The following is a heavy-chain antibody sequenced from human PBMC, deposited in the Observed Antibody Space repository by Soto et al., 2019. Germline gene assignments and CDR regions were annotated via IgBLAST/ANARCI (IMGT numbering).Heavy chain of an antibody. CDR2: IYYSGST. V-gene: IGHV4-39*01. CDR1: GGSISSSTYY. D-gene: IGHD4-17*01. J-gene: IGHJ4*02. CDR3: ANSYGDYVSY. Sequence: QLQLQESGPGLVKPSETLSLTCTVSGGSISSSTYYWGWIRQPPGKGLEWIGSIYYSGSTYYNPSLKSRVTLSLDTSKHQFSLKLSTVTAADTAVYYCANSYGDYVSYWGQGTLVTVSS.